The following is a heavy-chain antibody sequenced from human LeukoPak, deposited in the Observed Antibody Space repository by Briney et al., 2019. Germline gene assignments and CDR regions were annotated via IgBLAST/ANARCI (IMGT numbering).Heavy chain of an antibody. D-gene: IGHD2-21*01. CDR1: GVTFSNNS. J-gene: IGHJ3*02. CDR3: ARARTSIRFTDSFDI. CDR2: IIPILRSA. Sequence: GSSVKVSCKTSGVTFSNNSITWVRQAPGQGLEWLGGIIPILRSASYAQKFRSRLRMTSDESTTTAYMELSSLSSDDTAMYFCARARTSIRFTDSFDIWSQGTLVTVSS. V-gene: IGHV1-69*16.